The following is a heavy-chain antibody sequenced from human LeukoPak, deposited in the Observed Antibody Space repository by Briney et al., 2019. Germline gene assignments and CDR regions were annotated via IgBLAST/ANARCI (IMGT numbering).Heavy chain of an antibody. D-gene: IGHD6-13*01. Sequence: SETLSLTCTVSGGSISSSRYYWGWIRQPPGKGLEWIGSIYYSGSTYYNPSLKSRVTISVDTSKNQFSLKLSSVTAADTAVYYCARWYSSSWQRNYYYYYGMDVWGQGTLVTVSS. CDR1: GGSISSSRYY. CDR3: ARWYSSSWQRNYYYYYGMDV. J-gene: IGHJ6*02. V-gene: IGHV4-39*01. CDR2: IYYSGST.